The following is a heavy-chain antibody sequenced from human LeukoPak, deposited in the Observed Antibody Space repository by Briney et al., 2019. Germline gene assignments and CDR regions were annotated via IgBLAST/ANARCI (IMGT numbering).Heavy chain of an antibody. CDR1: VYTFTRYV. V-gene: IGHV1-18*01. CDR2: INDYKGHT. Sequence: AAVKVSCVASVYTFTRYVIRGVRQAPAQGREWVGWINDYKGHTNYTQSLRGRVTMTTDTSTSTAYIELRSLRSDGTAGYHCARAHLVWQQLAPEGSYYYYMDVWGKGTTVTVSS. D-gene: IGHD6-13*01. CDR3: ARAHLVWQQLAPEGSYYYYMDV. J-gene: IGHJ6*03.